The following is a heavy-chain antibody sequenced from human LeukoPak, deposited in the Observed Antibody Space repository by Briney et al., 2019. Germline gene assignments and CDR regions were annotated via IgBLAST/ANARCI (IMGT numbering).Heavy chain of an antibody. CDR3: AKDYYYDSSGTYYFDY. D-gene: IGHD3-22*01. Sequence: PGGSLRLSCAASGFTFSRNAMIWVRQAPGKGLEWVSAITYSGGTTYYADSVKGRFTISRDDSKSTLYLQLNSLRAEDTAVYYCAKDYYYDSSGTYYFDYWGQGTLVTVSS. CDR1: GFTFSRNA. J-gene: IGHJ4*02. V-gene: IGHV3-23*01. CDR2: ITYSGGTT.